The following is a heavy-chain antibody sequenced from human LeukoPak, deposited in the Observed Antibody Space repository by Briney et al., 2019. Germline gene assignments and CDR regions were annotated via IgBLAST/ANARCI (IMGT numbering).Heavy chain of an antibody. CDR2: INRDGSST. V-gene: IGHV3-74*01. Sequence: GGSLRLSCAASGFTFSSHWIHWVRQAPGKGLVWVSGINRDGSSTSYADPVRGRFTISRDNAKNTLYLQMNSLRAEDTAVYYCARGSGNEPFDYWGQGTLVTVSS. CDR3: ARGSGNEPFDY. J-gene: IGHJ4*02. CDR1: GFTFSSHW. D-gene: IGHD5-12*01.